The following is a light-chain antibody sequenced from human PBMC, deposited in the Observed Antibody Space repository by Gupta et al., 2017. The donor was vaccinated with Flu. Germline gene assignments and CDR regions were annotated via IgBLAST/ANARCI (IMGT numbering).Light chain of an antibody. CDR2: GNF. CDR1: GSNIGAGFA. Sequence: QSVLTQPPSVSGAPGQTITISCAGSGSNIGAGFAVHWYQHLPGAAPKRLIYGNFNRPSGVPDRFSGSASGTSASLAITGLQAEDEADYYCQSHDNSLSAAEVVFGGGTKVTVL. J-gene: IGLJ3*02. V-gene: IGLV1-40*01. CDR3: QSHDNSLSAAEVV.